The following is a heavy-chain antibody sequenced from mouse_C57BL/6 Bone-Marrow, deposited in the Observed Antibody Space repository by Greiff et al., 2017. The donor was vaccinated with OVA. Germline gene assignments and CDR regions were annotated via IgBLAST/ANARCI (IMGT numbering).Heavy chain of an antibody. CDR3: ARGDAYAMDY. Sequence: VQLQQSGPGLVKPSQSLSLTCSVTGYSITSGYYWNWIRQFPGNKLEWMGYISYDGSNNYNPSLKNRISITRDTSKNQFFLKLNSVTTEDTATYDCARGDAYAMDYWGQGTSVTVSS. J-gene: IGHJ4*01. D-gene: IGHD3-3*01. CDR1: GYSITSGYY. V-gene: IGHV3-6*01. CDR2: ISYDGSN.